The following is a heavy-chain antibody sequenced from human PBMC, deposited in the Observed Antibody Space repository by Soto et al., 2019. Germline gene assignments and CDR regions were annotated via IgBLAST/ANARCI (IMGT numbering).Heavy chain of an antibody. V-gene: IGHV3-23*01. CDR1: RFTFTSYA. Sequence: GGALRLSCVASRFTFTSYAMSWVRQAPGKGLEWVAAISASGGATIHADSVKGRLTISRDNSKNTLYLQMNSLRAEDTAVYYCAKDVEGGSLFRGAFDYWGQGTQVTVSS. CDR2: ISASGGAT. CDR3: AKDVEGGSLFRGAFDY. J-gene: IGHJ4*02. D-gene: IGHD1-26*01.